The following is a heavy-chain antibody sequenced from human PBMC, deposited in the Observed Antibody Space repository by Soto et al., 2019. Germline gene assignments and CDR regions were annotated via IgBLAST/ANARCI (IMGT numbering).Heavy chain of an antibody. CDR2: ISYDGSNK. Sequence: GSLRLSCAASGFTFSSYGMHWVRQAPGKGLEWVAVISYDGSNKYYADSVKGRFTISRDNSKNTLYLQMNSLRAEDTAVYYCVTDDYGDYDLDYWGQGTLVTVSS. J-gene: IGHJ4*02. CDR3: VTDDYGDYDLDY. CDR1: GFTFSSYG. V-gene: IGHV3-30*03. D-gene: IGHD4-17*01.